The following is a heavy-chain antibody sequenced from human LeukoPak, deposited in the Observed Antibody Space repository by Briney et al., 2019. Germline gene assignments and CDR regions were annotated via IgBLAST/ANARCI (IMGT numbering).Heavy chain of an antibody. J-gene: IGHJ4*02. CDR3: ARRIYCGGDCYYFDY. CDR1: GYSFTSYW. CDR2: IDPGDSDT. D-gene: IGHD2-21*02. V-gene: IGHV5-51*01. Sequence: GESLKISCKGSGYSFTSYWIGWVRQMPGKGLEWMGIIDPGDSDTRYSPSFQGQVTISADKSISTAYLQWSSLKASDTAMYYCARRIYCGGDCYYFDYWGQGTLVTVSS.